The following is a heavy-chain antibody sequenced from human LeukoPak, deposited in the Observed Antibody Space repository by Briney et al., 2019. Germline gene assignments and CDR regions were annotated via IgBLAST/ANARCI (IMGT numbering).Heavy chain of an antibody. CDR3: ARDPGAYAYDY. J-gene: IGHJ4*02. CDR1: GFAFSSAW. CDR2: IKSNTGGGAT. Sequence: SGGSLRLSCAASGFAFSSAWMSWVRQAPGKGLEWVGRIKSNTGGGATDYAAPVKGRFTFSRDNSKNTLYLQMNSLRAGDTAVYYCARDPGAYAYDYWGQGTLVTVSS. V-gene: IGHV3-15*01. D-gene: IGHD4-17*01.